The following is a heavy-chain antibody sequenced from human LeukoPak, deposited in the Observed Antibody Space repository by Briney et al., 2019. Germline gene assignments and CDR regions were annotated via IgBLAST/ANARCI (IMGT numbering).Heavy chain of an antibody. CDR2: ISSSSSYI. J-gene: IGHJ4*02. D-gene: IGHD2-21*02. CDR3: ARAYCGGDCYWYYFDY. Sequence: GGSLRLSCAASGFTFSSYSMNWVRQAPGKGLEWVSSISSSSSYIYYADSAKGRFTISRVNAKNSLYLQMNSLRAEDTAVYYCARAYCGGDCYWYYFDYWGQGTLVTVSS. CDR1: GFTFSSYS. V-gene: IGHV3-21*01.